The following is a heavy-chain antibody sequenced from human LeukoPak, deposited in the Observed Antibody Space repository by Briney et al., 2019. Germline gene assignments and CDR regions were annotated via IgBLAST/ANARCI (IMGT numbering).Heavy chain of an antibody. CDR3: AKDLVVVPAARGPYYYGMDV. J-gene: IGHJ6*02. CDR2: ISYDGSNK. CDR1: GFTFSSYG. V-gene: IGHV3-30*18. D-gene: IGHD2-2*01. Sequence: PGGFLRLSCAASGFTFSSYGMHWVRQAPGKGLEWVAVISYDGSNKYYADSVKGRFTISRDNSKNTLYLQMNSLRAEDTAVYYCAKDLVVVPAARGPYYYGMDVWGQGTTVTVSS.